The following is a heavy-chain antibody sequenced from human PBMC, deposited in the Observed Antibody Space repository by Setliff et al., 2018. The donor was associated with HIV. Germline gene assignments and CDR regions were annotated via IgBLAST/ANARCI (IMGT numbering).Heavy chain of an antibody. CDR3: AGGGRAAAEKRAINL. CDR2: INSSGGST. CDR1: GYIFTSYY. Sequence: ASVKVSCKASGYIFTSYYMHWVRQAPGQGLEWLGVINSSGGSTDYAQTFKDRVTMTKDTSTATVNIELRSLTADDTAVDYGAGGGRAAAEKRAINLWGQGIMVTVSS. D-gene: IGHD6-13*01. V-gene: IGHV1-46*01. J-gene: IGHJ3*01.